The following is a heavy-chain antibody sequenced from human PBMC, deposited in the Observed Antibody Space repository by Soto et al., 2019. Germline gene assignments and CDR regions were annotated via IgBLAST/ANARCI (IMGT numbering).Heavy chain of an antibody. CDR1: GFTFSSHA. Sequence: EVQLLESGGGLVQPGGSLRLSCTASGFTFSSHAMTWVRQARGKGLEWVSGLSDSGISICYADSVKGRLTISRDNSKNTLYLQIHTLRAEDTAVYYCAKVSSSWYAGFFDLWGQGTLVTVSS. D-gene: IGHD6-13*01. V-gene: IGHV3-23*01. CDR2: LSDSGISI. J-gene: IGHJ4*02. CDR3: AKVSSSWYAGFFDL.